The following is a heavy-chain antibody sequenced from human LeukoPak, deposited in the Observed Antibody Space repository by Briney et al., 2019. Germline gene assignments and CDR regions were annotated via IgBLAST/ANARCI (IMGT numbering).Heavy chain of an antibody. CDR2: IYYNGNT. Sequence: PSETLSLTCTVSGGSISTYYWSWIRQPPGKGPEWIGYIYYNGNTNYNPSLKSRVTMSIDTSKNQFSLNLTSVTAADTAVYYCARDYSNYIIDYWGQGTLVTVSS. CDR3: ARDYSNYIIDY. D-gene: IGHD4-11*01. J-gene: IGHJ4*02. CDR1: GGSISTYY. V-gene: IGHV4-59*01.